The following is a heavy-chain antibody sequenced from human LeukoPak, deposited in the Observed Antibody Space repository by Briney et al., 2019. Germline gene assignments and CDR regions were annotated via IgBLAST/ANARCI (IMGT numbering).Heavy chain of an antibody. CDR1: GGSISSYY. Sequence: SETLSLTCTVSGGSISSYYWSWIRQPPGKGLGWIGYIYYSGSTNYNPSLKSRVTISVDTSKNQFSLKLSSVTAADTAVYYCASSTVVTRGFFGYWGQGTLVTVSS. V-gene: IGHV4-59*01. D-gene: IGHD4-23*01. CDR2: IYYSGST. CDR3: ASSTVVTRGFFGY. J-gene: IGHJ4*02.